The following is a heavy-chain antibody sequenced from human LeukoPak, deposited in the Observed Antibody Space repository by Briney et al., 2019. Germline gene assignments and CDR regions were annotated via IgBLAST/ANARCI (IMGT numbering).Heavy chain of an antibody. V-gene: IGHV3-15*01. CDR1: GFTFSNAW. CDR3: TTYLGEYQLLYYYYYMDV. D-gene: IGHD2-2*01. J-gene: IGHJ6*03. CDR2: IKSKTDGGTT. Sequence: GGSLRLSCAASGFTFSNAWMSWLRQAPGKGLEWVGRIKSKTDGGTTDYAAPVKGRFTISRDDSKNTLYLQMNSLKTEYTAVYYCTTYLGEYQLLYYYYYMDVLGKGTTVTVSS.